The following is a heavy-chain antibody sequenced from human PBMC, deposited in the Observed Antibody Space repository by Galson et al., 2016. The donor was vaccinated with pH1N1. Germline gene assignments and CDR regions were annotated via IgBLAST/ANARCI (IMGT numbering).Heavy chain of an antibody. V-gene: IGHV1-69*13. CDR2: IIPIFGTT. D-gene: IGHD3-10*01. CDR1: GGTFSNSA. CDR3: ASTAIVRGVVYYHYGMDV. J-gene: IGHJ6*02. Sequence: SVKVSCKASGGTFSNSAVSWVRQAPGQGLEWMGGIIPIFGTTNYAQKIQGRVTITADQITSTSYMELSSLRSEDTAIYYCASTAIVRGVVYYHYGMDVWGQGTTVTVSS.